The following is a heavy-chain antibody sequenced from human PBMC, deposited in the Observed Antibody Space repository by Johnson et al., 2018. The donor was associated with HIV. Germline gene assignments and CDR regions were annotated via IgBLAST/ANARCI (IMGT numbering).Heavy chain of an antibody. D-gene: IGHD5-24*01. CDR1: GLTFSSYA. J-gene: IGHJ3*02. CDR2: ISYDGST. Sequence: QVQLVESGGVVVQPGGSLRLSCAASGLTFSSYAMHWVRQAPGKGLEWVAVISYDGSTYYADSVKGRFTISRDNSKNTLYLQMNSLRAEDTAVYYCAREMATICPQNFCDAFDIWGQGTIVTVSS. V-gene: IGHV3-30-3*01. CDR3: AREMATICPQNFCDAFDI.